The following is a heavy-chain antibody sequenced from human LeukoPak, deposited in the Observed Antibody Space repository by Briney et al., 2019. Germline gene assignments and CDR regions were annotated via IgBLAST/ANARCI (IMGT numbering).Heavy chain of an antibody. D-gene: IGHD5-18*01. Sequence: GGSLRLSCAASGFTVSNNYMSWVRQAPGRGLEWVSVIYSGGTIYYADSVKGRFTISRDNSKNTLFLQMNSLRAEDTAVYYCAREDSVSYGYFPASYWGQGTLVTVSS. CDR3: AREDSVSYGYFPASY. CDR2: IYSGGTI. J-gene: IGHJ4*02. CDR1: GFTVSNNY. V-gene: IGHV3-53*01.